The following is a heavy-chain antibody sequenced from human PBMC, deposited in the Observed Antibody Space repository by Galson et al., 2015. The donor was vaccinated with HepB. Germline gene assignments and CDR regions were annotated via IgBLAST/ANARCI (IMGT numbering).Heavy chain of an antibody. CDR3: ARGGGRLWFSNYYGMDV. D-gene: IGHD3-10*01. Sequence: SLRLSCAASGFTFSSYSMNWVRQAPGKGLEWVSSISSSSSYIYYADSVKGRFTISRDNAKNSLYLQMNSLRAEDTAVYYCARGGGRLWFSNYYGMDVWGQGTTVTVSS. V-gene: IGHV3-21*01. CDR2: ISSSSSYI. CDR1: GFTFSSYS. J-gene: IGHJ6*02.